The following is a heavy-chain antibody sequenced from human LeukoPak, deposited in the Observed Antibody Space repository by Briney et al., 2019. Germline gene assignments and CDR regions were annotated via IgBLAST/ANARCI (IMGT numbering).Heavy chain of an antibody. CDR3: AREGLYYYMDV. CDR2: INPYNGDT. J-gene: IGHJ6*03. V-gene: IGHV1-18*01. Sequence: GASVKVSCKASGYTFSNSHISWVRQAPGQGLDWMGWINPYNGDTKYAQKLQGRVTMTTDTSTSTAYMELRNLRSDDTAMYYCAREGLYYYMDVWGKGTTVTVSS. CDR1: GYTFSNSH.